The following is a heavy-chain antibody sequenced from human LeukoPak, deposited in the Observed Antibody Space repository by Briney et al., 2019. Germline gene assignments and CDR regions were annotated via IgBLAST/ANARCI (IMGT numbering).Heavy chain of an antibody. Sequence: ASVKVSCKASGYTFTGYYMHWVRRAPGQGLEWMGWINPNSGGTNYAQKFQGRVTMTRDTSISTAYMELSRLRSDDTAVYYCARDRWYQLLYDYWGQGTLVTVSS. CDR2: INPNSGGT. J-gene: IGHJ4*02. CDR1: GYTFTGYY. CDR3: ARDRWYQLLYDY. V-gene: IGHV1-2*02. D-gene: IGHD2-2*02.